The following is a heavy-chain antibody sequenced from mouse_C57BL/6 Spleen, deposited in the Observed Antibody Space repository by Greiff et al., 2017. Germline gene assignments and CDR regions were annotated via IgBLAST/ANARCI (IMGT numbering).Heavy chain of an antibody. CDR2: FYPGSGSI. Sequence: QVQLQQSGAELVKPEASVKLSCKASGYTFTEYTIHWVKQRSGQGLAWIGWFYPGSGSIKYNEKFKDKATLTADKSSSTFDRELRKLTSADSAVYFCARHEDETGKLFAYWGQGTLVTVSA. V-gene: IGHV1-62-2*01. CDR3: ARHEDETGKLFAY. D-gene: IGHD2-1*01. CDR1: GYTFTEYT. J-gene: IGHJ3*01.